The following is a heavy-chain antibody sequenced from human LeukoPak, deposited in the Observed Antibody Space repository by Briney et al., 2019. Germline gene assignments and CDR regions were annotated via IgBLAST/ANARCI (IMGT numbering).Heavy chain of an antibody. V-gene: IGHV3-74*01. CDR1: GFTFSSYW. D-gene: IGHD2-8*01. Sequence: GGSLRLSCAASGFTFSSYWMHWVRQAPGKGLVWVSRINSDGSSTSYADSVKGRFTISSDNAKNTLYLQMNSLRAEDTAVYYCARPRYCTNGVCSDAFDIWGQGTMVTASS. CDR2: INSDGSST. J-gene: IGHJ3*02. CDR3: ARPRYCTNGVCSDAFDI.